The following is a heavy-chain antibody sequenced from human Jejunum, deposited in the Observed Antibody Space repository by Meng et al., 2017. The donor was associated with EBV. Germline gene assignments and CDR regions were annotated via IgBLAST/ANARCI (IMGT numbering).Heavy chain of an antibody. CDR1: GASISSSSYY. Sequence: HLQLQASGPGLVKPSGTLSLTCTVSGASISSSSYYWGWIRQPPGKGLEWIGTYYNSGSTYYNPSLKSRVTISVDTSKNQFSLKLISVTAADTAAYYCARQGPSGRTFDYWGQGTLVTVSS. D-gene: IGHD1-26*01. V-gene: IGHV4-39*01. J-gene: IGHJ4*02. CDR2: YYNSGST. CDR3: ARQGPSGRTFDY.